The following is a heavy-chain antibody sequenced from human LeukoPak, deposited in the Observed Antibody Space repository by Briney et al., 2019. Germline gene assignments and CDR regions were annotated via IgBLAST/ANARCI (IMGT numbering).Heavy chain of an antibody. J-gene: IGHJ3*02. CDR3: ARGGVVATWQTYAFDI. D-gene: IGHD2-2*01. Sequence: SATLPLTCTFCVGFISCYYWRWIRAPAGKVLEGIVRIYNSGSNNYNPSLKSRVTMSVDKSKNQFSLKLSSLTAADTAVYYCARGGVVATWQTYAFDIWGQGTMVTVSS. CDR1: VGFISCYY. V-gene: IGHV4-4*07. CDR2: IYNSGSN.